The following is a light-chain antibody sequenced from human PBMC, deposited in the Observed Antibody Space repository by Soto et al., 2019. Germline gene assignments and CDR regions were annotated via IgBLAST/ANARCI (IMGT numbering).Light chain of an antibody. J-gene: IGKJ1*01. V-gene: IGKV3-20*01. CDR2: GAS. CDR1: QSVADNF. CDR3: QQYGSLPWT. Sequence: VLTQCPVTLSLSPGERATLSCRASQSVADNFLAWYQQNPGQAPRLLIYGASTRATGIPDRFSGSGSGTDFTLTISRLEPEDFAVYYCQQYGSLPWTFGQGTKVDIK.